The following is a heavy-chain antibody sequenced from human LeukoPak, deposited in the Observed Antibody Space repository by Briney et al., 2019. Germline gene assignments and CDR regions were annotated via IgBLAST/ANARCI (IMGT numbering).Heavy chain of an antibody. CDR1: GFSFTSYW. D-gene: IGHD6-19*01. V-gene: IGHV3-7*01. Sequence: GGSLRLSCAASGFSFTSYWMSWVRQAPGKGLEWVANIKQDGSEKYFVDSVKGRFTISRDNAKNSLYLQINSLRAEDTAVYYCARAFSSGWGTTYGMDVWGQGTTVTVSS. J-gene: IGHJ6*02. CDR2: IKQDGSEK. CDR3: ARAFSSGWGTTYGMDV.